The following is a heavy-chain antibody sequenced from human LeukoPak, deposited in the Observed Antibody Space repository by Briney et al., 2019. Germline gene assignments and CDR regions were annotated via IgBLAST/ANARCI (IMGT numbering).Heavy chain of an antibody. J-gene: IGHJ4*02. CDR2: ITNSGNSK. CDR3: ARDLAYSRLDY. Sequence: GGSLRLSCAASEFTFSSYSMNWVRQAPGKGLEWVSYITNSGNSKSYADSVKGRFTISRDNAENSLYLQMNSLRVEDTAFYYCARDLAYSRLDYWGQGMLVTVSS. CDR1: EFTFSSYS. D-gene: IGHD5-18*01. V-gene: IGHV3-48*04.